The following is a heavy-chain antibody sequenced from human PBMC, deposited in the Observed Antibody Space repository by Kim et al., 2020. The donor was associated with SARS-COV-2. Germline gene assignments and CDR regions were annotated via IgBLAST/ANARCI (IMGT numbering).Heavy chain of an antibody. Sequence: GGSLRLSCAASGFTFSSYAMSWVRQAPGKGLEWVSAISGSGGSTYYADSVKGRFTISRDNSKNTLYLQMNSLRAEDTAVYYCAKDPSPTLRSSSWHIPFDYWGQGTLVTVSS. CDR2: ISGSGGST. CDR1: GFTFSSYA. CDR3: AKDPSPTLRSSSWHIPFDY. D-gene: IGHD6-13*01. J-gene: IGHJ4*02. V-gene: IGHV3-23*01.